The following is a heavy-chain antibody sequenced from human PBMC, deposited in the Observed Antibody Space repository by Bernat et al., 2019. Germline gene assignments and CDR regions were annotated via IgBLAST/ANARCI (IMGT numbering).Heavy chain of an antibody. CDR1: GFTVSSNY. CDR2: IYGGGIT. J-gene: IGHJ3*02. CDR3: ARDREIGGHNPGWDAFDI. Sequence: EVQLVESGGGLVQPGGSLRLSCAASGFTVSSNYMSWVRQAPGKGLEWVSVIYGGGITYYADSVRGRFTIFRDNSKNTLYLQMDRLRAEDTAVYYCARDREIGGHNPGWDAFDIWGQGTMVTVSS. V-gene: IGHV3-66*01. D-gene: IGHD2-15*01.